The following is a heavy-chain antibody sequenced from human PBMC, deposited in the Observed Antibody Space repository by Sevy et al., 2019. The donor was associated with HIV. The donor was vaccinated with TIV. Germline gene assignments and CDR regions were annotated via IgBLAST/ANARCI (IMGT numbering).Heavy chain of an antibody. Sequence: GGSLRLSCAASGFTYSDYYMSWIRQAPGRGLEWISYISSRGSTIYYRDSVKGRLTISRDKAKNSLFLQMNGLRAEDTAVYYCAREGSLRYFDLWGRGTLVTVSS. J-gene: IGHJ2*01. CDR1: GFTYSDYY. V-gene: IGHV3-11*01. D-gene: IGHD3-10*01. CDR2: ISSRGSTI. CDR3: AREGSLRYFDL.